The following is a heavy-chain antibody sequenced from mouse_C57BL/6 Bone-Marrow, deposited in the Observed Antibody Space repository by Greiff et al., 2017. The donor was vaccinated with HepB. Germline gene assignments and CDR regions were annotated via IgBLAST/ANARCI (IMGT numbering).Heavy chain of an antibody. D-gene: IGHD2-1*01. CDR1: GYAFSSSW. J-gene: IGHJ3*01. Sequence: MQLQQSGPELVKPGASVKISCKASGYAFSSSWMNWVKQRPGKGLEWIGRIYPGDGDTNYNGKFKGKATLTADKSSSTAYMQLSSLTSEDSAVYFCASLPSSWFAYWGQGTLVTVSA. V-gene: IGHV1-82*01. CDR2: IYPGDGDT. CDR3: ASLPSSWFAY.